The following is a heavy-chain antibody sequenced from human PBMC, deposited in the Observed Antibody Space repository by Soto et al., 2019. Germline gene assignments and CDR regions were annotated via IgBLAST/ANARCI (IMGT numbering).Heavy chain of an antibody. CDR2: MYYNGNI. CDR3: ASGGNWFDP. J-gene: IGHJ5*02. CDR1: GGSISNYY. D-gene: IGHD3-16*01. Sequence: PSETLSLTCNVSGGSISNYYWTWVRQSPEKGLEWIGYMYYNGNINYSPSLKSRVIISIDTSKNQFSLTLKSVTAADTAVYYCASGGNWFDPWGQGVLVTVSS. V-gene: IGHV4-59*01.